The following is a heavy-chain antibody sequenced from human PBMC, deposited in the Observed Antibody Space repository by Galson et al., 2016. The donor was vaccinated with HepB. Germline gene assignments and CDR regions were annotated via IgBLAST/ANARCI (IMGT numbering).Heavy chain of an antibody. J-gene: IGHJ4*02. Sequence: TLSLTCTVSGASISSGGYYWTWLRRRPGKGLEWIGFIFHSGSTYYEPSLKSRLTMSLDTSKNQLSLKLNSVSAADTAVYFCARHIAVATTRGFDFWGQGTLVTVSS. CDR2: IFHSGST. CDR3: ARHIAVATTRGFDF. CDR1: GASISSGGYY. V-gene: IGHV4-31*03. D-gene: IGHD6-19*01.